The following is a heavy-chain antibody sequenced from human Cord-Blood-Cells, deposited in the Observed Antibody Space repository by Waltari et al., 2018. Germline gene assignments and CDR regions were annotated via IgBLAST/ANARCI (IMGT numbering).Heavy chain of an antibody. Sequence: TFSSYAMHWVRQAPGKGLEWVAVISYDGSNKYYADSVKGRFTISRDNSKNTLYPQMNSLRAEDTAVYYCANTAAAGTNYWGQGTLVTVSS. CDR2: ISYDGSNK. V-gene: IGHV3-30-3*02. D-gene: IGHD6-13*01. CDR1: TFSSYA. CDR3: ANTAAAGTNY. J-gene: IGHJ4*02.